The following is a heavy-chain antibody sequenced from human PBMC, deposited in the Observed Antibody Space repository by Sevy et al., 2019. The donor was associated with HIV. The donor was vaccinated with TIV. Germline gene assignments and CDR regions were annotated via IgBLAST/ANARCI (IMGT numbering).Heavy chain of an antibody. J-gene: IGHJ6*03. CDR1: GYTFAAYY. CDR2: INANTGGT. Sequence: ASVKVSCKASGYTFAAYYMHWVRQAPGQGLEWMAWINANTGGTNYAQKFQGRVTVTRDTSNTTVYMEMTRLRSDDTAVYYCARGDYYQSSGDMDVWGKGTPVTVS. D-gene: IGHD3-22*01. CDR3: ARGDYYQSSGDMDV. V-gene: IGHV1-2*02.